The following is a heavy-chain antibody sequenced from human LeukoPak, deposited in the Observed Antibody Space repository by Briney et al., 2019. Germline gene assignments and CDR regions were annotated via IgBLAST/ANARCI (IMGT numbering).Heavy chain of an antibody. CDR3: ARASTIFGVVITLPTY. CDR2: ISAYNGNT. V-gene: IGHV1-18*01. CDR1: GYTLTELS. Sequence: GASVKVSCKVSGYTLTELSRHWVRQAPGQGLEWMGWISAYNGNTNYAQKLQGRVTMTTDTSTSTAYMELRSLRSDDTAVYYRARASTIFGVVITLPTYWGQGTLVTVSS. D-gene: IGHD3-3*01. J-gene: IGHJ4*02.